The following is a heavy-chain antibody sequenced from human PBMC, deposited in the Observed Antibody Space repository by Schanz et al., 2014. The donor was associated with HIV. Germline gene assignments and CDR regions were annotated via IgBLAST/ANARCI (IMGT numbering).Heavy chain of an antibody. CDR1: GFTFSSHA. V-gene: IGHV3-48*04. Sequence: EVQLLESGGGLVQPGGSLRLSCAASGFTFSSHAMSWVRQAAGKGLEWVSYISRSGSTIYYADSVKGRFTISRDNAKNSLSLQMNSLRAEDTAVYYCARPDYDFWVDVWGQGTTVIVSS. J-gene: IGHJ6*02. CDR2: ISRSGSTI. D-gene: IGHD3-3*01. CDR3: ARPDYDFWVDV.